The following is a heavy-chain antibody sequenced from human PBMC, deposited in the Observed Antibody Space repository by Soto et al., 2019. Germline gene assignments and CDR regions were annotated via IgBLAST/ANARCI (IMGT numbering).Heavy chain of an antibody. D-gene: IGHD3-10*01. Sequence: PSQTLSLTCAISGDSVSTNSATWDWIRQSPSRGLEWLGRTYYRSKWYNDYAVSVKSRITINPDTSKNHFSLQLNSVTPEDTAVYYCARDRGATLHYYYYYGMDVWGQGTTVTVSS. V-gene: IGHV6-1*01. CDR2: TYYRSKWYN. CDR3: ARDRGATLHYYYYYGMDV. J-gene: IGHJ6*02. CDR1: GDSVSTNSAT.